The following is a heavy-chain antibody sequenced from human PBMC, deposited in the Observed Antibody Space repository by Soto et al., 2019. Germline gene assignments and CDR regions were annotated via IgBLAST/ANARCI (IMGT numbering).Heavy chain of an antibody. V-gene: IGHV3-30-3*01. Sequence: PGGSLRLSCASSGFTFSSYAMHWVRQAPGKGLEWVAVISYDGSNKYYADSVKGRFTISRDNSKNTLYLQMNSLRAEDTAVYYCARGGSSGYGWYFQHWGQGTLVTVSS. CDR3: ARGGSSGYGWYFQH. CDR2: ISYDGSNK. J-gene: IGHJ1*01. CDR1: GFTFSSYA. D-gene: IGHD3-22*01.